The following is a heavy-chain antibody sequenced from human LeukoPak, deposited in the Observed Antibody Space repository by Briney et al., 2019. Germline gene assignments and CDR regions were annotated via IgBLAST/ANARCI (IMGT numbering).Heavy chain of an antibody. CDR3: ARDLLYGDDGEVAFDI. CDR1: GYTFTSYD. CDR2: MNPNSGNT. D-gene: IGHD4-17*01. V-gene: IGHV1-8*03. J-gene: IGHJ3*02. Sequence: GASVKVSCKASGYTFTSYDINWVRQATGQGLEWMGWMNPNSGNTGYAQKFQGRVTITRNTSISTAYMELSSLRSEDTAVYYCARDLLYGDDGEVAFDIWGQGTMVTVSS.